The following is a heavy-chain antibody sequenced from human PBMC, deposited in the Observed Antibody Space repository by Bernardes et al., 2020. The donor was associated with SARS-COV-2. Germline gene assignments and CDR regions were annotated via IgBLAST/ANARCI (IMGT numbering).Heavy chain of an antibody. D-gene: IGHD2-2*01. CDR1: GGSVSSGSYY. CDR3: ARGPPEYQRLWFDY. J-gene: IGHJ4*02. V-gene: IGHV4-61*01. CDR2: IYYSGST. Sequence: SETLSLTCTVSGGSVSSGSYYWSWIRQPPGKGLEWFGYIYYSGSTNYNPSRKRRVTISVDTSKNQFSLKLSSVTAADTVVYYCARGPPEYQRLWFDYWSQGTLVTVSS.